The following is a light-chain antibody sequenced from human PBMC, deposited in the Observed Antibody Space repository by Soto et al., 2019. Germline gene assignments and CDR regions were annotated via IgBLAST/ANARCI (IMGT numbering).Light chain of an antibody. J-gene: IGLJ2*01. CDR3: SSYTSNTTHVI. V-gene: IGLV2-14*01. CDR2: KVT. Sequence: QSVLTQPASVSGSPGQSITIPCTGTSSDIGTYDYVSWYQQHPGQAPRLIVYKVTYRPSGVSNRFSGSKSGNTASLTFSGLQAEDEADYYCSSYTSNTTHVIFGGGTKVTVL. CDR1: SSDIGTYDY.